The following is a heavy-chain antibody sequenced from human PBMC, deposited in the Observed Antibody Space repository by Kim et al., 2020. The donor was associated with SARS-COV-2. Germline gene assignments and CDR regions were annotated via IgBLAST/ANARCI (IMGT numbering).Heavy chain of an antibody. J-gene: IGHJ4*02. Sequence: GGSLRLSCAASGFTFSDQAMTWVRQAPGKGLEWVSTVSGRGETTYYADSVRGRFTISRDNSKNTLYLQMSSLRADDTAMYYCTKEGWVFWGQGTLVTVSS. CDR2: VSGRGETT. CDR3: TKEGWVF. CDR1: GFTFSDQA. V-gene: IGHV3-23*01. D-gene: IGHD1-26*01.